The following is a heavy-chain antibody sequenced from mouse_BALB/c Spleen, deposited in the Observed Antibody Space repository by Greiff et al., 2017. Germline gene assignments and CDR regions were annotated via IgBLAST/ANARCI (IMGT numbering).Heavy chain of an antibody. V-gene: IGHV5-17*02. J-gene: IGHJ2*01. CDR3: ARSEFDYFDY. CDR1: GFTFSSFG. CDR2: ISSGSSTI. Sequence: EVMLVESGGGLVQPGGSRKLSCAASGFTFSSFGMHWVRQAPEKGLEWVAYISSGSSTIYYADTVKGRFTISRDNPKNTLFLQMTSLRSEDTAMYYCARSEFDYFDYWGQGTTLTVSS.